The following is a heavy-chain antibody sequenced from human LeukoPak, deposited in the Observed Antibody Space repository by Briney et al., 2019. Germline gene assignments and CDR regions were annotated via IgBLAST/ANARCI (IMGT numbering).Heavy chain of an antibody. CDR3: ARLEADILTGYFLGRYYYYMDV. J-gene: IGHJ6*03. CDR2: MNPNSGNT. Sequence: GASVKVSCKASGYTFTSYDINWVRQATGQGLEWMGWMNPNSGNTGYAQKFQGRVTMTRNTSISTAYMELSSLRSEDTAVYYCARLEADILTGYFLGRYYYYMDVWGKGTTVTISS. CDR1: GYTFTSYD. D-gene: IGHD3-9*01. V-gene: IGHV1-8*01.